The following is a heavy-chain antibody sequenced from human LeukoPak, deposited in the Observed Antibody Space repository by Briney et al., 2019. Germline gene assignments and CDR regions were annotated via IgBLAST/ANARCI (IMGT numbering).Heavy chain of an antibody. Sequence: GGSLRLSCAASGFLINDYWMSWVRQAPGKGLEWVANIKKDGSDAYYVESVKGRFTIYRDNAENSLFLQMNSLRVEDTVVYYCARDVPHYDFWSGYSSNYFDPCGQGILVPVSS. V-gene: IGHV3-7*01. D-gene: IGHD3-3*01. CDR1: GFLINDYW. CDR2: IKKDGSDA. CDR3: ARDVPHYDFWSGYSSNYFDP. J-gene: IGHJ5*02.